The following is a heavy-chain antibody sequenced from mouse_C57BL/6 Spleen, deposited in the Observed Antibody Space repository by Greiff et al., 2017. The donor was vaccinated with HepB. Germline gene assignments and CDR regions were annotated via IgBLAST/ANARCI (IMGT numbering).Heavy chain of an antibody. CDR3: ARRYYDYDGYFDV. J-gene: IGHJ1*03. CDR2: IYPGDGDT. D-gene: IGHD2-4*01. Sequence: VQLQQSGAELVKPGASVKISCKASGYAFSSYWMNWVKQRPGKGLEWIGQIYPGDGDTNYNGKFKGKATLTADKSSSTAYMQLSSLTSEDSAVYFCARRYYDYDGYFDVWGTRTTVTVSS. CDR1: GYAFSSYW. V-gene: IGHV1-80*01.